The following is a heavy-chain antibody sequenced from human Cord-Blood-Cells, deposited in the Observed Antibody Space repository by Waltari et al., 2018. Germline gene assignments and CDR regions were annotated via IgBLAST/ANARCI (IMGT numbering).Heavy chain of an antibody. V-gene: IGHV4-59*01. CDR3: ARGNNVGDYYYYYGMDV. D-gene: IGHD4-17*01. CDR2: IYYSGST. CDR1: GGSISSSY. J-gene: IGHJ6*02. Sequence: QVQLQESGPGLVKPSETLSLTCTVSGGSISSSYWSWIRQPPGKGLEWSGYIYYSGSTNYNPSLKSRVTISVDTSKNQFSLKLSSVTAADTAVYYCARGNNVGDYYYYYGMDVWGQGTTVTVSS.